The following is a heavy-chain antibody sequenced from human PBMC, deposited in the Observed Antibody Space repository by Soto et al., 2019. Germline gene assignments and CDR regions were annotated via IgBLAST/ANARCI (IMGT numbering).Heavy chain of an antibody. CDR2: INHSGST. CDR1: GGSFSGYY. CDR3: ARGHRRLTYCSGSSCSYYYYYGMDV. D-gene: IGHD2-15*01. J-gene: IGHJ6*02. V-gene: IGHV4-34*01. Sequence: KTSETLSLTCAVYGGSFSGYYWSWIRQPPGKGLEWIGEINHSGSTNYNPSLKSRVTISVDTSKNQFSLKLSSVTAADTAVYYCARGHRRLTYCSGSSCSYYYYYGMDVWGQGTTVTVSS.